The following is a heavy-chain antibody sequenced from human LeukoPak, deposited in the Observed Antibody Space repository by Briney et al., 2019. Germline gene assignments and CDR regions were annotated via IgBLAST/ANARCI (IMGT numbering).Heavy chain of an antibody. J-gene: IGHJ6*03. CDR2: ISSSSSYT. CDR1: GFTFSSYS. D-gene: IGHD3-9*01. CDR3: ASEVFDILTGYYMDV. V-gene: IGHV3-21*01. Sequence: PGGSLRLSCAASGFTFSSYSMNWVRQAPGKGLEWVSSISSSSSYTYYADSVKGRFTISRDNAKNSLYLQMNSLRAGDTAVYYCASEVFDILTGYYMDVWGKGTTVTVSS.